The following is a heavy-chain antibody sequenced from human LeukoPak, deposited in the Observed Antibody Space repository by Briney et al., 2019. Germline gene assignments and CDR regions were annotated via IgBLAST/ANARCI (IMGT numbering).Heavy chain of an antibody. Sequence: GRSLRLSCAASGFTFDDYAMHWVRQAPGKGLEWVSGISWNSGSIGYADSVKGRFTISRDNAKNSLYLQMNSLRAEDTALYYCAKDNYYDGSGSNFDYWGQGTLVTVSS. V-gene: IGHV3-9*01. CDR2: ISWNSGSI. CDR1: GFTFDDYA. D-gene: IGHD3-22*01. J-gene: IGHJ4*02. CDR3: AKDNYYDGSGSNFDY.